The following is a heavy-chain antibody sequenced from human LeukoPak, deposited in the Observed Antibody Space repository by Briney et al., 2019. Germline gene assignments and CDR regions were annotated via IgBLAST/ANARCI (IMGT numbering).Heavy chain of an antibody. CDR1: GYTFTSYY. Sequence: GASVKVSCKASGYTFTSYYMHWVRQAPGQGLEWMGIINPSGGSTSYAQKFQGRVTMTRDTSTSTAYMELRSLRSDDTAVYYCARDDTIFGVVTYYYYYGMDVWGQGTTVTVSS. J-gene: IGHJ6*02. CDR3: ARDDTIFGVVTYYYYYGMDV. D-gene: IGHD3-3*01. V-gene: IGHV1-46*01. CDR2: INPSGGST.